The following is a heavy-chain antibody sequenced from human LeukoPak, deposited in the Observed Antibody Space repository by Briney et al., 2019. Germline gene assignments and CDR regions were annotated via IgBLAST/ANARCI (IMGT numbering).Heavy chain of an antibody. CDR3: ARGSGYSSFDY. J-gene: IGHJ4*02. Sequence: SETLSLTCTVSSGSISNYYWSWIRQPAGKGLEWIGRMYTSGSTNYNPSLKSRVTISVDKSKTQVSLKLNSVTAADTAVYYCARGSGYSSFDYWGQGTLVTVSS. D-gene: IGHD6-19*01. CDR2: MYTSGST. CDR1: SGSISNYY. V-gene: IGHV4-4*07.